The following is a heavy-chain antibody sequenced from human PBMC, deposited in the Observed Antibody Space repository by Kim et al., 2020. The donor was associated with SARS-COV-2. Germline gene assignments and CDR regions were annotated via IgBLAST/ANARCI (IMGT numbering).Heavy chain of an antibody. V-gene: IGHV1-18*04. CDR3: ARAPGYFDWLLGVNYYYGMDV. CDR1: GYTFTSYG. Sequence: ASVKVSCKASGYTFTSYGISWVRQAPGQGLEWMGWISAYNGNTNYAQKLQGRVTMTTDTSTSTAYMELRSLRSDDTAVYYCARAPGYFDWLLGVNYYYGMDVWGQGTTVTVSS. CDR2: ISAYNGNT. J-gene: IGHJ6*02. D-gene: IGHD3-9*01.